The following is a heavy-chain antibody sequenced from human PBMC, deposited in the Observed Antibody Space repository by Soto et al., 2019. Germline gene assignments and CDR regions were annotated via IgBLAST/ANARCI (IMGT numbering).Heavy chain of an antibody. D-gene: IGHD2-15*01. Sequence: ASVKVSCKASGYTFSTYGITWLRESPGQGLDWMGWINPLKGDTNSAARFQDRVTMTTDTSTRTAYMELRSLRSDDTADYYCAGAEVPASILGGFDLWGQGTLVTVSS. CDR2: INPLKGDT. J-gene: IGHJ3*01. CDR3: AGAEVPASILGGFDL. V-gene: IGHV1-18*01. CDR1: GYTFSTYG.